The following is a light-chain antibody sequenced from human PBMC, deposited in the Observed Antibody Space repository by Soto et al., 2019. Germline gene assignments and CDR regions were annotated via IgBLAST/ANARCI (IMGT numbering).Light chain of an antibody. CDR3: QQYGDWPLT. V-gene: IGKV3-15*01. CDR1: QSVGNN. CDR2: ATS. J-gene: IGKJ4*01. Sequence: EIVLTQSPATLSVSPGERATLSCRASQSVGNNFAWYQQKPGQAPRLLIFATSTRATGVPARFSGSGSGTEFSLPISNVQSEDFAVYYCQQYGDWPLTFGGGAKVEIE.